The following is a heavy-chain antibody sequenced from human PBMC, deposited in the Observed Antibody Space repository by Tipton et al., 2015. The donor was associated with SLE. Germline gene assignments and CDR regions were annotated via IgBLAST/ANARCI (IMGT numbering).Heavy chain of an antibody. J-gene: IGHJ2*01. V-gene: IGHV4-4*02. Sequence: TLSLTCVVSGGSISSSNWWTWVRQPPGKGLEWIGEIYHIENTNYNPSLKSRVTISVHTSRNQFSLTLSSVTAADTAIYYCASQSSGWNDWYFDLWGRGTLVTVSS. CDR2: IYHIENT. CDR3: ASQSSGWNDWYFDL. D-gene: IGHD6-25*01. CDR1: GGSISSSNW.